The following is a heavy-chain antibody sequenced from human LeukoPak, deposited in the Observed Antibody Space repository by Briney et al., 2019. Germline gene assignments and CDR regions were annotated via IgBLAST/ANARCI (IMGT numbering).Heavy chain of an antibody. Sequence: PGGSLRLSCAASGFTFSDYYMSWIRQAPGKGLEWVSYISSSGRTIYYADSVKGRFTISRDNAKNSLYLQMNSLRAEDTAVYYCARDDSSSWYYFDYWGQGTLVTVSS. CDR3: ARDDSSSWYYFDY. V-gene: IGHV3-11*04. CDR2: ISSSGRTI. CDR1: GFTFSDYY. J-gene: IGHJ4*02. D-gene: IGHD6-13*01.